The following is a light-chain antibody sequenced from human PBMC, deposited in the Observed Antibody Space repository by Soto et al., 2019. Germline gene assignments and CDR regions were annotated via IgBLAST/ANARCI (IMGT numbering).Light chain of an antibody. J-gene: IGKJ4*01. CDR1: QSVSRY. CDR3: QQRSNWPPLT. V-gene: IGKV3-11*01. Sequence: EIVMTQSPATLSLSPGERGTLSCRASQSVSRYLAWYQQKPGQAPRLLIYDASNRATGIPARFSGSGSGTDFTLTISSLEPEDFAVYYCQQRSNWPPLTFGGGTKVDIK. CDR2: DAS.